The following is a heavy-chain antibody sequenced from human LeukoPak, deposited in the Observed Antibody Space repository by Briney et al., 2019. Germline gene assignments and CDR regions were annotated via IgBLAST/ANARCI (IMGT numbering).Heavy chain of an antibody. V-gene: IGHV3-11*06. D-gene: IGHD3-10*01. CDR1: GFTFSDYY. CDR3: ARYGADVLLWFGESGYGMDV. J-gene: IGHJ6*04. Sequence: GGSLRLSCAASGFTFSDYYMSWIRQAPGEGLEWVSYISSSSSYTNYADSVKGRFTISRDNAKNSLYLQMNSLRAEDTAVYYCARYGADVLLWFGESGYGMDVWGKGTTVTVSS. CDR2: ISSSSSYT.